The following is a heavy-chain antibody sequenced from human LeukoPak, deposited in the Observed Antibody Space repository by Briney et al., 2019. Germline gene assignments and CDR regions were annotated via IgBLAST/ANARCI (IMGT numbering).Heavy chain of an antibody. CDR1: GGSISSSHYY. CDR2: TYYSGTT. Sequence: SQTLSLTCTVSGGSISSSHYYWGWIRQTPGKGLEWIGTTYYSGTTYYNPSLESRATISEDTSKNQFSLTLRSVTAADTAVYYCARQISDYYYYYIDVWGKGTTVTVSS. CDR3: ARQISDYYYYYIDV. J-gene: IGHJ6*03. V-gene: IGHV4-39*01. D-gene: IGHD3-10*01.